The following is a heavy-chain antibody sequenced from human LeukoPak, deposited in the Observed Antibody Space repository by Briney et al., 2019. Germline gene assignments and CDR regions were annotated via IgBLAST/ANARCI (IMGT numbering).Heavy chain of an antibody. D-gene: IGHD1-26*01. Sequence: PSQTLSLTCTVSGGSVSRGGYYWNWIRQHPGKGLEWIGFTSYSEGTYYNPSLMSRITISVDRSQNQFSLKMRDVTAADTAVYFCATADWESFYFDSWGQGALVTVSS. CDR3: ATADWESFYFDS. CDR1: GGSVSRGGYY. J-gene: IGHJ4*02. CDR2: TSYSEGT. V-gene: IGHV4-31*03.